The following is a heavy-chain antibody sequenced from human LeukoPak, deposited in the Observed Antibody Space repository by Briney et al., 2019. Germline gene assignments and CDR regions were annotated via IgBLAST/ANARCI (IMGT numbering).Heavy chain of an antibody. V-gene: IGHV3-7*01. CDR3: ARVQRRYGPETDY. J-gene: IGHJ4*02. D-gene: IGHD5-18*01. CDR2: IKEDGSER. CDR1: GRTFSSYW. Sequence: GGSLRLSSAASGRTFSSYWMSWGRQAPGKGLEWVANIKEDGSERYVDSVKGRFTIYRDNAKNPQYLQMNSLTAEDTAVYYCARVQRRYGPETDYWGQGTLVTVSS.